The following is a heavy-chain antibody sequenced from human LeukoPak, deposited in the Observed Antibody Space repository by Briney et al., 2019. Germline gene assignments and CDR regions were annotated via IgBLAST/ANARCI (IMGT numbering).Heavy chain of an antibody. CDR2: INPNSGGT. Sequence: ASVKVSCKASGYTFTGYYMHWVRQAPGQGLEWMGWINPNSGGTNYAQKFQGRVTMARDTSISTAYMELSRLRSDDTAVYYCATYCGGDCYSRMDYWGRGTLVTVSS. J-gene: IGHJ4*02. CDR1: GYTFTGYY. V-gene: IGHV1-2*02. D-gene: IGHD2-21*02. CDR3: ATYCGGDCYSRMDY.